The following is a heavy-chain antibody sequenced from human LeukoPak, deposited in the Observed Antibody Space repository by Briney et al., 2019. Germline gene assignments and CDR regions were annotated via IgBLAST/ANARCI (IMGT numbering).Heavy chain of an antibody. D-gene: IGHD3-10*01. CDR2: INPNSGGT. CDR1: GYTFTVYY. CDR3: ARGVTYYGSGKTDY. V-gene: IGHV1-2*02. J-gene: IGHJ4*02. Sequence: ASVKVSCKASGYTFTVYYMHWVRQAPGQGLEWMGWINPNSGGTNYAQKFQGRVTMTRDMSISTAYMELSRLRSDDTAVYYCARGVTYYGSGKTDYWGQGTLVTVSS.